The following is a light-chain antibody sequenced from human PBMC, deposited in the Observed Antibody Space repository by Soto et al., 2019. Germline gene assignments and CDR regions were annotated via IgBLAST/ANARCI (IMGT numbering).Light chain of an antibody. J-gene: IGKJ5*01. CDR2: KAS. CDR1: QSISAW. Sequence: DIQMTQSPSTLAASLADRFTITCLASQSISAWLAWYQQKPGKAPKLLIYKASSLESGVPSRFSGSGSGTEFTLTISSLQPDDFATYYCQQYDSYSYTFGQGTRLEIK. CDR3: QQYDSYSYT. V-gene: IGKV1-5*03.